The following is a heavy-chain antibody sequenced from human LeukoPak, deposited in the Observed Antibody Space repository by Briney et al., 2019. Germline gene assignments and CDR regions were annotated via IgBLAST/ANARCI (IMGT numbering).Heavy chain of an antibody. CDR1: GFTVSSNY. CDR2: IYSGGST. D-gene: IGHD1-26*01. CDR3: ARVVGAMAMEY. Sequence: GDSLRLSCAASGFTVSSNYMSWVRQAPGKGLEWVSVIYSGGSTYYADSVKGRFTISRDNSKNTLCLQMNSLRAEDTAVYYCARVVGAMAMEYWGQGTLVTVSS. V-gene: IGHV3-66*01. J-gene: IGHJ4*02.